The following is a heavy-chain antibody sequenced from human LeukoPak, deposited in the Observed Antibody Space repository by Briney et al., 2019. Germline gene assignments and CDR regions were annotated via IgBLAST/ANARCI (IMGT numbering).Heavy chain of an antibody. D-gene: IGHD4-17*01. CDR3: AKVESYGDYVLRY. CDR2: IRYDGSNK. V-gene: IGHV3-30*02. CDR1: GFTFSSYG. J-gene: IGHJ4*02. Sequence: GGSLRLSCAASGFTFSSYGMHWVRQAPGKGLEWVAFIRYDGSNKYYADSVKGRFTISRDNSKNTLYLQMNSLRAEDTAVYYCAKVESYGDYVLRYWGQGTLVTVSS.